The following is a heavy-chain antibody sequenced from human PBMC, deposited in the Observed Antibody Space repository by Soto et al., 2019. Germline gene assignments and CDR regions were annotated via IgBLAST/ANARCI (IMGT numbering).Heavy chain of an antibody. V-gene: IGHV3-11*06. CDR2: ISGSGTYT. J-gene: IGHJ4*02. CDR3: ASDPPGYTSGQNYFDN. D-gene: IGHD5-18*01. Sequence: QVQLVESGGDLVKPGGSLRLSCAASGFTFSDYYMSWIRQAPGKGLEWVADISGSGTYTDYADSVKGRFTISRDNAESSLYLHMASLRSEDTAVYYCASDPPGYTSGQNYFDNWGQGTLVTVSS. CDR1: GFTFSDYY.